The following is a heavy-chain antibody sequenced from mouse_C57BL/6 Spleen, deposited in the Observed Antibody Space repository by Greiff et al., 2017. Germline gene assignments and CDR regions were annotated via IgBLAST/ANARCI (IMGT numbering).Heavy chain of an antibody. J-gene: IGHJ2*01. V-gene: IGHV1-85*01. CDR3: ARDYYYYGSSYDYFDY. Sequence: QVHVKQSGPELVKPGASVKLSCKASGYTFTSYDINWVKQRPGQGLEWIGWIYPRDGSTKYNEKFKGKATLTVDTSSSTAYMELHSLTSEDSAVYFCARDYYYYGSSYDYFDYWGQGTTLTVSS. CDR2: IYPRDGST. CDR1: GYTFTSYD. D-gene: IGHD1-1*01.